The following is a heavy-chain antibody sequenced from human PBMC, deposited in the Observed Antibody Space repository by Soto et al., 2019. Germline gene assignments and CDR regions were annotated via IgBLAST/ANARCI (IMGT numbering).Heavy chain of an antibody. J-gene: IGHJ4*02. CDR3: ARAQGYCSSTSCYVFDY. Sequence: EVQLVESGGGVVRPGGSLRLSCAASGFTFDDYGMSWVRQAPGKGLEWVSGINWNGGSTGYADSVKGRFTISRDNAKNSQYLQMNSLRAEDTALYYCARAQGYCSSTSCYVFDYWGQGTLVTVSS. CDR1: GFTFDDYG. D-gene: IGHD2-2*01. CDR2: INWNGGST. V-gene: IGHV3-20*04.